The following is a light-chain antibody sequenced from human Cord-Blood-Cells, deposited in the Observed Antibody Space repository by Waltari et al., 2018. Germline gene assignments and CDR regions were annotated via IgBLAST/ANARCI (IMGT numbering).Light chain of an antibody. CDR3: QQYGSSPYT. J-gene: IGKJ2*01. V-gene: IGKV3-20*01. CDR2: GAS. Sequence: EIVLTQSPGTLSLSPGARATPSCRASQRVSSSCLAWYQQKPGQAPRLLIYGASSVATGIPDMFSGSGSGTDFPLTISRLGPEDFAVYYCQQYGSSPYTVGQGTKLEIK. CDR1: QRVSSSC.